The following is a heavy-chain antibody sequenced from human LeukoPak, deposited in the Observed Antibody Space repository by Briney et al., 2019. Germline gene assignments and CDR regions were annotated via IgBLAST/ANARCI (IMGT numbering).Heavy chain of an antibody. J-gene: IGHJ6*02. V-gene: IGHV3-21*01. D-gene: IGHD6-19*01. CDR3: ARVARVSGSSGWYVHYYGTDV. Sequence: TGGSLRLSCAASGFTFSSYSMNWVRQAPGKRLEWVSSISSSSSYIYYADSVKGRFTISRDNAKNSLYLQMNSLRAEDTAVYYCARVARVSGSSGWYVHYYGTDVWGQGTTVTVSS. CDR2: ISSSSSYI. CDR1: GFTFSSYS.